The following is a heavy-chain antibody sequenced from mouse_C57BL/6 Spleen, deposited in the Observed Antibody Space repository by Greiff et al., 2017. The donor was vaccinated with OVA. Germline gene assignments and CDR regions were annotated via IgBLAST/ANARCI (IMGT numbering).Heavy chain of an antibody. CDR1: GYTFTDYY. D-gene: IGHD3-2*02. Sequence: VQLQQSGPELVKPGASVKISCKASGYTFTDYYMNWVKQSHGKSLEWIGDINPNNGGTSYNQKFKGKATLTVDKSSSTAYMELRSLTSEDSAVYYCARSGLFAYWGQGTLVTVSA. CDR3: ARSGLFAY. V-gene: IGHV1-26*01. CDR2: INPNNGGT. J-gene: IGHJ3*01.